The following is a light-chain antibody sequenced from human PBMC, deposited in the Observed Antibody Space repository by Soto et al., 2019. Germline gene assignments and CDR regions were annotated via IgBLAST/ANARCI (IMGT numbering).Light chain of an antibody. V-gene: IGLV2-14*01. Sequence: QSALTQPASVSGSPGQSITISCTGTSSDVGGYDYVSWYQQYPGKAPKLMIYDVTNWPSGASHRFSGSKSGNTASLTISGIQAEDEADYYCSSYTSSGTLVFGGGTKLTVL. CDR1: SSDVGGYDY. CDR3: SSYTSSGTLV. CDR2: DVT. J-gene: IGLJ3*02.